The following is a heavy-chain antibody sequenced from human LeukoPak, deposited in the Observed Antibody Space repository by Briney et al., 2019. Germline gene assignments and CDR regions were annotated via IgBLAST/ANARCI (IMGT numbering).Heavy chain of an antibody. CDR1: GFIVSGDF. CDR3: AKAGLLWFGESWMDV. D-gene: IGHD3-10*01. Sequence: PGGSLRLSCAASGFIVSGDFMSWVRQAPGKGLEWVANIKEDGSESHYVDSVKGRFTISRDNAKNSLYLQMNSLRAEDTAMYFCAKAGLLWFGESWMDVWGQGTTVTVSS. V-gene: IGHV3-7*01. CDR2: IKEDGSES. J-gene: IGHJ6*02.